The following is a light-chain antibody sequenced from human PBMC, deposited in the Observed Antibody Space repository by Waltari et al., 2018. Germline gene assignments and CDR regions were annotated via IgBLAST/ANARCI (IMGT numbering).Light chain of an antibody. CDR1: QGISSY. CDR2: ATS. J-gene: IGKJ2*01. Sequence: IQLTQSPSSLSASVGDRVTIPCRASQGISSYLAWYQQKPGKAPKLLIYATSTMQSGVPSRFSGSGSGTEFTLTISRLQPEDFAAYYCQQHNSYPDTFGQGTKVEIK. CDR3: QQHNSYPDT. V-gene: IGKV1-9*01.